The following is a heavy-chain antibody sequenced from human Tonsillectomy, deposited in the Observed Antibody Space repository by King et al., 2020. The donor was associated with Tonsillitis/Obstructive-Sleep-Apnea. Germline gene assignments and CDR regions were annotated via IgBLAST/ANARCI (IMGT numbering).Heavy chain of an antibody. Sequence: VQLVESGGGLVQPGGSLRLSCAASGFTFSSYEMNWVRQAPGMGLEWVSYISSSGSTIYYADSVKGRFTISRDNAKNSLYLQMNSLRAEDTAVYYCAREGCSSTSCYDYWGQGTLVTVSS. D-gene: IGHD2-2*01. V-gene: IGHV3-48*03. CDR3: AREGCSSTSCYDY. J-gene: IGHJ4*02. CDR1: GFTFSSYE. CDR2: ISSSGSTI.